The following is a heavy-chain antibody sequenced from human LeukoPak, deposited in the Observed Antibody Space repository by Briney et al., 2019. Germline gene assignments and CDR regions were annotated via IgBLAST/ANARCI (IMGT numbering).Heavy chain of an antibody. CDR3: ARLIPTVVTGDAFDI. V-gene: IGHV4-39*01. J-gene: IGHJ3*02. D-gene: IGHD4-23*01. Sequence: PSETLSLTCTVSGGSISSSSYYWGWIRQPPGKGLEWIGSIYYSGSAYYNPSLKSRVTISVDTSKNQFSLKLSSVTAADTAVYYCARLIPTVVTGDAFDIWGQGTMVTVSS. CDR2: IYYSGSA. CDR1: GGSISSSSYY.